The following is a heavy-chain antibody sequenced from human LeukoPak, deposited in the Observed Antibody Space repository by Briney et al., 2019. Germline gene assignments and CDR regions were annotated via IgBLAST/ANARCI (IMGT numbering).Heavy chain of an antibody. V-gene: IGHV1-18*01. CDR3: ARDHSSSGQLFDY. CDR1: GFTFTTYG. CDR2: ISAYNGYT. J-gene: IGHJ4*02. Sequence: GASVTVSCKASGFTFTTYGFSWVRQAPGQGLEWLGWISAYNGYTHSAQKLQDRVTMTTDTSTSTAYMELRGLRSDDTAVYYCARDHSSSGQLFDYWGQGTLVTVSS. D-gene: IGHD6-13*01.